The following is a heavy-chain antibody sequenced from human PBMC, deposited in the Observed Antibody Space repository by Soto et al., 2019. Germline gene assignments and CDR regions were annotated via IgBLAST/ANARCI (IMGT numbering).Heavy chain of an antibody. CDR3: ASPYCSSTSCYSGSQFDY. CDR1: GGTFSSYA. V-gene: IGHV1-69*13. Sequence: SVKVSCKASGGTFSSYAISWVRQAPGQGLEWMGGIIPIFGTANYAQNFQGRVTITADESTSTAYMELSRLRSEDTAVYYCASPYCSSTSCYSGSQFDYWGQGTLVTVSS. J-gene: IGHJ4*02. CDR2: IIPIFGTA. D-gene: IGHD2-2*02.